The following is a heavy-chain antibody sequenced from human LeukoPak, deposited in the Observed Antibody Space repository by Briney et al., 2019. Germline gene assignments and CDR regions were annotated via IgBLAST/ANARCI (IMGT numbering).Heavy chain of an antibody. D-gene: IGHD6-13*01. J-gene: IGHJ6*02. CDR1: GYTFTSYD. CDR3: ARLASSSWPLYYYYGMDA. CDR2: MNPNSGNT. Sequence: GASVKVSCKASGYTFTSYDINWVRQATGQGLEWMGWMNPNSGNTGYAQKFQGRVTMTRNAPISTAYMELSSLRSEDTAVYFCARLASSSWPLYYYYGMDAWGQGTTVTVSS. V-gene: IGHV1-8*01.